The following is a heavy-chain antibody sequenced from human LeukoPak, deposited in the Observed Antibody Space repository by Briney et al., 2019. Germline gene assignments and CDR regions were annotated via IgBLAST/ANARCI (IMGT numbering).Heavy chain of an antibody. CDR3: ARDPTTYGSGSYYYYFEY. D-gene: IGHD3-10*01. CDR1: GFTFSTYS. Sequence: GGSLRLYCAACGFTFSTYSMNWVRQAPGKGLEGVSSISSSSSYIYYAVPVKGRFTISRDNAKNSLYLKMNSLRAEDTAVYYCARDPTTYGSGSYYYYFEYWGQGTLVTVYS. J-gene: IGHJ4*02. CDR2: ISSSSSYI. V-gene: IGHV3-21*01.